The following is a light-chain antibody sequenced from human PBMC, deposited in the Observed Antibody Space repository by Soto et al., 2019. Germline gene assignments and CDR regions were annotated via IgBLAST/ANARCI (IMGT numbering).Light chain of an antibody. CDR1: QSVLYSSNNNNY. CDR2: AAS. J-gene: IGKJ4*01. V-gene: IGKV4-1*01. CDR3: QQYYSALT. Sequence: DIVMTQSPDSLAVSLCERATINCKSSQSVLYSSNNNNYIAWYQQKPGQPPKLLIYAASTRESGVPDRFSGSGSGTDFTLTISSLQAEDVAVYYCQQYYSALTFGGGTKVDI.